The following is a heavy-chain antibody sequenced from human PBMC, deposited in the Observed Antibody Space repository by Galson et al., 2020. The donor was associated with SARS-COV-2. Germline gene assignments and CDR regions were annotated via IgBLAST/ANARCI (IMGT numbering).Heavy chain of an antibody. D-gene: IGHD4-17*01. CDR1: GFTFSSYA. Sequence: GGSLRLSCAASGFTFSSYAMSWVRQAPGKGLEWVSAISGSGGSTYYADSVKGRFTISRDNSKNTLYLQMNSLRAEDTAVYYCAKDYYGGNYVLSDYWGQGTLVTVSS. J-gene: IGHJ4*02. CDR2: ISGSGGST. CDR3: AKDYYGGNYVLSDY. V-gene: IGHV3-23*01.